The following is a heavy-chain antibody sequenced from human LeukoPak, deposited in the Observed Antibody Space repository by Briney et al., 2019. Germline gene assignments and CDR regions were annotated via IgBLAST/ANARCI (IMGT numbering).Heavy chain of an antibody. CDR1: GGSISSSSYY. D-gene: IGHD5-18*01. Sequence: SETLSLTCTVSGGSISSSSYYWGWIRQPPGKGLEWIGSIYYSGSTYYNPSLKSRVTISVDTSKNQFSLKLSSVTAADTAVYYYARLPKDTAMVTHAFDIWGQGTMVTVSS. CDR3: ARLPKDTAMVTHAFDI. J-gene: IGHJ3*02. V-gene: IGHV4-39*01. CDR2: IYYSGST.